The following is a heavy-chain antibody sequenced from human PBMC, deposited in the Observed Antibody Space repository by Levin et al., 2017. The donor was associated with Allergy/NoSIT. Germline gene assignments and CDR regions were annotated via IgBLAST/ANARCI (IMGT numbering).Heavy chain of an antibody. CDR1: GFTFSRAW. CDR2: VKGKTDGVTT. J-gene: IGHJ4*02. V-gene: IGHV3-15*01. D-gene: IGHD5-12*01. CDR3: GIGRSRYELRGGLLGY. Sequence: GESLKISCVCSGFTFSRAWMNWVRQAPGKGLEWVGRVKGKTDGVTTDYVAPVKGRFTVSRDDSRNTLYLQMNSLSIEDTAIDYSGIGRSRYELRGGLLGYWGQGTLVTVSS.